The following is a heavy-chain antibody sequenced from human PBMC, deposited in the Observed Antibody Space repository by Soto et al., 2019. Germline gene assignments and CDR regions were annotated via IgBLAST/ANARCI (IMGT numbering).Heavy chain of an antibody. D-gene: IGHD3-3*01. CDR1: GLTFSSYA. J-gene: IGHJ4*02. CDR3: AKDALAYYDFWS. CDR2: ISNSGGST. Sequence: GGSLRLSCAASGLTFSSYAMSWVRQAPGKGLEWVSHISNSGGSTKYADSVKGRFTIPRDNSKNTLYLQMNSLRAEDTAIYYCAKDALAYYDFWSWGQGTLVTVSS. V-gene: IGHV3-23*01.